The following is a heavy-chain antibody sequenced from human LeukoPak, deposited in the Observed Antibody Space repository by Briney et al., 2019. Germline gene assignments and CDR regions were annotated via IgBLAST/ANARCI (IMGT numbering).Heavy chain of an antibody. J-gene: IGHJ5*02. CDR2: ISYDGRNE. Sequence: GGSLRLSCAASGFTFNSYAMHWVRQAPGKGLEWVALISYDGRNEYYADSVKGRLTISRDNSKNTLYLQMNSLRAEDTAVYYCAKDAHYDFWSGYSNWFDPWGQGTLVTVSS. D-gene: IGHD3-3*01. CDR1: GFTFNSYA. V-gene: IGHV3-30-3*01. CDR3: AKDAHYDFWSGYSNWFDP.